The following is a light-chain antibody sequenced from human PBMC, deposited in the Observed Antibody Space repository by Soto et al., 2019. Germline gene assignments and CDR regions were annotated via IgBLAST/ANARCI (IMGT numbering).Light chain of an antibody. J-gene: IGKJ1*01. CDR3: QQYGSSPPT. Sequence: DIVLTQSPGTLSLSPGERATLYCRASQSVSSNHLAWYQQKPGQAPRLLIYGASSRATGIPDRFSGSGSGTDFTLTISRLEPEDFAVYYCQQYGSSPPTFGQGTKVDIK. CDR1: QSVSSNH. V-gene: IGKV3-20*01. CDR2: GAS.